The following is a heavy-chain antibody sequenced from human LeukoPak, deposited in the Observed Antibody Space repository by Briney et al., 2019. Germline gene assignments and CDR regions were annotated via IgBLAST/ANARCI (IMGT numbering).Heavy chain of an antibody. V-gene: IGHV4-59*08. CDR1: GGSISSYY. D-gene: IGHD1-1*01. Sequence: PSVTLSLTCTVSGGSISSYYWSWIRQPPGKGLEWIGYIYYSGSTNYNPSLKSRVTISVDTSKNQFSLKLSSVTAADTAVYYCARGLTDSTTGDLGGFDYWGQGTLVTVSS. J-gene: IGHJ4*02. CDR2: IYYSGST. CDR3: ARGLTDSTTGDLGGFDY.